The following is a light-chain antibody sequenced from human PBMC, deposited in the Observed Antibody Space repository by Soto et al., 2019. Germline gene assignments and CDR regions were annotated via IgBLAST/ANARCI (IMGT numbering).Light chain of an antibody. V-gene: IGKV3-20*01. CDR2: GTS. Sequence: EIVLTQSPGTLSLSPGERATLSRRASQSLNSIYLAWYQQKPGQAPRLLISGTSTRATGIPDRFSGSGSETDFTLTISRLEPEDFALYYCQQFGDSPRTFGQGTKVDIK. CDR3: QQFGDSPRT. J-gene: IGKJ1*01. CDR1: QSLNSIY.